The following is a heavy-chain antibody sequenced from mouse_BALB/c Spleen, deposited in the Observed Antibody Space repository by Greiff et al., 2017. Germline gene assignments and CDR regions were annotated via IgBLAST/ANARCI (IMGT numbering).Heavy chain of an antibody. V-gene: IGHV1-19*01. D-gene: IGHD1-1*01. CDR1: GYTFTDYY. Sequence: EVQLQQSGPELVKPGASVKMSCKASGYTFTDYYMDWVKQSHGESFEWIGRVNPYNGGTSYNQKFKGKATLTVDKSSSTAYMELDSLTSEDSAVYYCARGGYYGSSPWFAYWGQGTLVTVSA. CDR3: ARGGYYGSSPWFAY. J-gene: IGHJ3*01. CDR2: VNPYNGGT.